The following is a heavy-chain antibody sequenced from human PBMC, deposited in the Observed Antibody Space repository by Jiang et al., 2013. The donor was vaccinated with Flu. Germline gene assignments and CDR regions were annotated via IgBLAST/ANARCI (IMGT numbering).Heavy chain of an antibody. Sequence: VQLVESGAEVKNPGASVKVSCKASGYTFTSYDINWVRQATGQGLEWMGWMNPNSGNTRYTQKFQGRVTMTRDTSISTAYMELSSLRSEDTAVYYCVRGPTGTTDYWGQGTPGHRLL. J-gene: IGHJ4*02. CDR1: GYTFTSYD. D-gene: IGHD1-7*01. V-gene: IGHV1-8*01. CDR3: VRGPTGTTDY. CDR2: MNPNSGNT.